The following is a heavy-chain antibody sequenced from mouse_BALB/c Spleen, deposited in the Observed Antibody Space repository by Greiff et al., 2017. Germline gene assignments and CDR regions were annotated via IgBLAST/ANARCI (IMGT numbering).Heavy chain of an antibody. CDR3: TRSALNWEYYYAMDY. J-gene: IGHJ4*01. CDR2: INPSNGGT. D-gene: IGHD4-1*01. V-gene: IGHV1S81*02. Sequence: QVQLKESGAELVKPGASVKLSRKASGYTFTSYYMYWVKQRPGQGLEWIGEINPSNGGTNFNEKFKSKATLTVDKSSSTAYMQLSSLTSEDSAVYYCTRSALNWEYYYAMDYWGQGTSVTVSS. CDR1: GYTFTSYY.